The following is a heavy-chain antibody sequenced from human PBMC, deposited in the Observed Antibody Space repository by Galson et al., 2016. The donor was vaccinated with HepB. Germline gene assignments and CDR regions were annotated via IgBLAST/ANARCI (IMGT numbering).Heavy chain of an antibody. Sequence: SETLSLTCGVSGASITSGHWWSCVRQPPGKGLEWIGEMSHTGGTNYNPSLKSRVTISLDRSNNQFSVKITSVTAADTAVYYCAASSGWWRLDSWGQGILVTFSS. D-gene: IGHD6-19*01. J-gene: IGHJ4*02. V-gene: IGHV4-4*02. CDR1: GASITSGHW. CDR3: AASSGWWRLDS. CDR2: MSHTGGT.